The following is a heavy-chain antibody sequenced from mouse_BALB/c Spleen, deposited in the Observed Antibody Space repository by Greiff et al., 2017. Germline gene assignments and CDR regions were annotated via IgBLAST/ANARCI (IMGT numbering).Heavy chain of an antibody. CDR2: IRNKANGYTT. V-gene: IGHV7-3*02. Sequence: DVMLVESGGGLVQPGGSLRLSCATSGFTFTDYYMSWVRQPPGTALEWLGFIRNKANGYTTEYSASVKGRFTISRDNSQSILYLQMNTLRAEDSATYYCARDTLDYWGQGTTLTVSS. CDR1: GFTFTDYY. CDR3: ARDTLDY. J-gene: IGHJ2*01.